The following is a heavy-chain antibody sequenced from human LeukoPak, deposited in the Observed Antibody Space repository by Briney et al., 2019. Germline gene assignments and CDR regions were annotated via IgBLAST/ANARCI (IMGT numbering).Heavy chain of an antibody. Sequence: GGSLRLSCAASGFTFSSYSMNWVRQAPGKGLEWVSYISSSSFTIYYADSVKGRFTIPRDNSKNTLYLQMNSLRAEDTAVYYCARDYTHDAFDIWGQGTMVTVSS. CDR3: ARDYTHDAFDI. CDR1: GFTFSSYS. V-gene: IGHV3-48*01. CDR2: ISSSSFTI. J-gene: IGHJ3*02.